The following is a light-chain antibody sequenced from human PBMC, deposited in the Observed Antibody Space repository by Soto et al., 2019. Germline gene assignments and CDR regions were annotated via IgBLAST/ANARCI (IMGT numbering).Light chain of an antibody. J-gene: IGKJ1*01. CDR1: ESLVYSDGNTY. Sequence: DVVMTQSRLSLPVTLGQPASISCRSSESLVYSDGNTYLNWFQQRPGQSPRRLFYKVSNRDSGVPDRLSGSGSGTDFTPKISRVEAEDVGLYYCMQGTHRPETFGQGTKVDIK. CDR3: MQGTHRPET. CDR2: KVS. V-gene: IGKV2-30*01.